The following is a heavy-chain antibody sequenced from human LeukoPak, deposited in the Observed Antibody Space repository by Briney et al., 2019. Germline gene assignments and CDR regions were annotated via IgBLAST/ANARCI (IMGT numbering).Heavy chain of an antibody. V-gene: IGHV3-74*01. CDR1: GFTFSSYW. J-gene: IGHJ4*02. Sequence: GGSLRLSCAASGFTFSSYWMTWVRQAPGKGLVWVSRINSDGSNTFYADSVKGRFTISRDNAKNTLYLQMNSLRAEDTAVYYCARVLLYPGDDFWGQGTLVTVSS. CDR2: INSDGSNT. CDR3: ARVLLYPGDDF. D-gene: IGHD1-26*01.